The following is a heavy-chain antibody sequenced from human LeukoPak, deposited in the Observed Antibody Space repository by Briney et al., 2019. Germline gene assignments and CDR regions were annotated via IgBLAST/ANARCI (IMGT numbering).Heavy chain of an antibody. CDR3: ARHLIAVAGTESVFDI. CDR2: INHSGST. Sequence: PSETLSLTCAVYGGSFSGYYWSWIRQPPGKGLEWVGEINHSGSTNYNPSLKSRVTISVDTSKNQFSLKLSYVTAADTAVYYCARHLIAVAGTESVFDIWGQGTAVTVSS. D-gene: IGHD6-19*01. CDR1: GGSFSGYY. V-gene: IGHV4-34*01. J-gene: IGHJ3*02.